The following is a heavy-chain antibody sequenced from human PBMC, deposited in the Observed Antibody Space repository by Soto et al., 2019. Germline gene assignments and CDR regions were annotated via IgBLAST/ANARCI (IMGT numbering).Heavy chain of an antibody. Sequence: QVQLQQSGPGLVKPSQTLSVTCAISGDSVSSNSAAWNWIRQSPSRVLEWLGRTYYRSKWYNDYAVSVKSRITINPDTSKNQFSLQLNSVTPEDTAVYYCARDCTNGVCYPSYHYGMDVWGQGTTVTVSS. CDR1: GDSVSSNSAA. CDR3: ARDCTNGVCYPSYHYGMDV. V-gene: IGHV6-1*01. CDR2: TYYRSKWYN. J-gene: IGHJ6*02. D-gene: IGHD2-8*01.